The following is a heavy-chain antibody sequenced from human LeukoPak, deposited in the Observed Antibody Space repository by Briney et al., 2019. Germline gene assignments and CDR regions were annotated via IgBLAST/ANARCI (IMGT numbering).Heavy chain of an antibody. J-gene: IGHJ4*02. V-gene: IGHV3-23*01. Sequence: GGSLRLSCAASGFTFSSYAMSWVRQAPGKGLEWVSAISGSGGSTYYADSVKGRFTISRDNSKNTLYLQMNSLRAEDTAVYYCAKVGSIAAAGPSPPFDYWGQGTLVTVSS. CDR3: AKVGSIAAAGPSPPFDY. CDR1: GFTFSSYA. D-gene: IGHD6-13*01. CDR2: ISGSGGST.